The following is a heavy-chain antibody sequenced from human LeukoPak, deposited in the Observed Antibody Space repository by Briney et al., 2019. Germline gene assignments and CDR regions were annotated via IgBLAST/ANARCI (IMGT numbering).Heavy chain of an antibody. CDR1: GGAFISYN. V-gene: IGHV1-69*13. Sequence: SVKVSCKASGGAFISYNIIWVRQAPGQGLEWMGRIIPMFGSANYAQKFQGRVTITADESTSTAYMELSSLRSEDTAVYYCARVDPYSSSPQYYFDYWGQGTLVTVSS. CDR3: ARVDPYSSSPQYYFDY. J-gene: IGHJ4*02. D-gene: IGHD6-6*01. CDR2: IIPMFGSA.